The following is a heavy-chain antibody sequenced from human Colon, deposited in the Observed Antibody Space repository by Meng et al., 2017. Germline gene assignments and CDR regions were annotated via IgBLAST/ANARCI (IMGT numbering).Heavy chain of an antibody. Sequence: QLLESGPVLVKPSKTLSLASSVSGASVSVNSYWSWVRQPPGRGLEWIGQIDHRGSAYYRPSLNSRVTMSLDKSRNQFSLRLTSVTAADTAVYYCARHGGYYQDFWGQGTLVTVSS. CDR3: ARHGGYYQDF. J-gene: IGHJ4*02. V-gene: IGHV4-4*02. CDR2: IDHRGSA. CDR1: GASVSVNSY. D-gene: IGHD4-23*01.